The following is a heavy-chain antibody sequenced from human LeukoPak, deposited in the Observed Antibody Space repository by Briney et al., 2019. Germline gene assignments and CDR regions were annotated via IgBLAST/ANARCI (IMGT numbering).Heavy chain of an antibody. V-gene: IGHV1-69*01. CDR3: ARDRDYYDSSGYPSPSGVFDL. CDR1: GGTFSSYA. J-gene: IGHJ2*01. D-gene: IGHD3-22*01. CDR2: IIPIFGTA. Sequence: ASVKVSCKASGGTFSSYAISWVRQAPGQGLEWMGGIIPIFGTANYAQKFQGRVTITADESTSTAYMELSSLRSEDTAVYYCARDRDYYDSSGYPSPSGVFDLWGRGTLVTVSS.